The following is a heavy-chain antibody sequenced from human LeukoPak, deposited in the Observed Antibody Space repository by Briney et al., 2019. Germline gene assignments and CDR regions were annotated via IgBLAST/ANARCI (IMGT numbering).Heavy chain of an antibody. CDR1: GGTFSSYA. CDR2: IIPIFGTA. J-gene: IGHJ4*02. CDR3: ARDRDGYIYSDY. D-gene: IGHD5-24*01. Sequence: ASVKVSCKASGGTFSSYAISWLRQAPGQGLEWMGRIIPIFGTANYAQKFQGRVTITTDESTSTAYMELSSLRSEDTAVYYCARDRDGYIYSDYWGQGTLVTVSS. V-gene: IGHV1-69*05.